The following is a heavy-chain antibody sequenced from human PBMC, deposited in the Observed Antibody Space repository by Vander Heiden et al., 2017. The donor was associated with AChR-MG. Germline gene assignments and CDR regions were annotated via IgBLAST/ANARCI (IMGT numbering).Heavy chain of an antibody. D-gene: IGHD6-13*01. CDR2: IDWDDDK. J-gene: IGHJ4*02. V-gene: IGHV2-70*04. CDR1: GFSLSTSGMR. CDR3: ARTLGYSSSWYLDY. Sequence: QVTLKESGPALVKPTQTLTLTCTFSGFSLSTSGMRVSWIRQPPGKALEWLARIDWDDDKFYSTSLKTRLTISKDTSKNQVVLTMTNMDPVDTATYYCARTLGYSSSWYLDYWGQGTLVTVSS.